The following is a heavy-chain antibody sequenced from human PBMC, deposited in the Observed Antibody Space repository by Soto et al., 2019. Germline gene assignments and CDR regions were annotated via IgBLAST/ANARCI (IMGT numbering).Heavy chain of an antibody. V-gene: IGHV3-30-3*01. D-gene: IGHD5-12*01. CDR2: ISYDGSNK. CDR3: ARSGGGALHPTTTSIEYYFDY. Sequence: QVQLVESGGGVVQPGRSLRLSCAASGFTFSSYAMHWVRQAPGKGLEWVAAISYDGSNKYYADSVKGRFTISRDNSKNTLYLQMSSLRAEDTAVYYCARSGGGALHPTTTSIEYYFDYWGQGTLVTVSS. J-gene: IGHJ4*02. CDR1: GFTFSSYA.